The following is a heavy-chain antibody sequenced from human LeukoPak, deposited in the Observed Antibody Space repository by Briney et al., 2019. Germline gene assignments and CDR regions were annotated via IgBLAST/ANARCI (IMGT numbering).Heavy chain of an antibody. CDR1: GFTFSDYY. CDR2: LYTGGNT. J-gene: IGHJ4*02. V-gene: IGHV3-66*01. D-gene: IGHD3-16*01. Sequence: QPGGSLRLSCAASGFTFSDYYMSWVRQAPGKGLEWVSILYTGGNTYYADSVKGRFTISRDDSENTLFLQMNSLRAEDTAVYYCARAPGSSAYGYYFDFWGQGTLVTVSS. CDR3: ARAPGSSAYGYYFDF.